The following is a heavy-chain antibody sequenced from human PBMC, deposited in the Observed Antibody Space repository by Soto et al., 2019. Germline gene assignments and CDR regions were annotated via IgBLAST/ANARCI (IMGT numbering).Heavy chain of an antibody. V-gene: IGHV4-59*01. CDR1: GGSISSYY. D-gene: IGHD3-10*01. CDR2: IYYSGST. J-gene: IGHJ6*02. Sequence: SETLSLTCTVSGGSISSYYWSWIRQPPGKGLEWTGYIYYSGSTNYNPSLKSRVTISVDTSKNQFSLKLSSVTAADTAVYYCASYIGGGMDVWGQGTTVTVSS. CDR3: ASYIGGGMDV.